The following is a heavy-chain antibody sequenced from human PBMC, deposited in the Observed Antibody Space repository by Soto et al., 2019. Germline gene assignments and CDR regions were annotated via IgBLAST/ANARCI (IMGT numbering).Heavy chain of an antibody. CDR2: IYYSGST. J-gene: IGHJ6*02. V-gene: IGHV4-30-4*01. CDR1: GGSISSGDYY. Sequence: SETLSLTCTVSGGSISSGDYYWSWIRQPPGKGLEWIGYIYYSGSTYYNPSLKSRVTISADRSISTAYLQWSSLKASDTAMYYCARLENGVSTIAWYYGIDVWGQGTTVTVSS. CDR3: ARLENGVSTIAWYYGIDV. D-gene: IGHD5-12*01.